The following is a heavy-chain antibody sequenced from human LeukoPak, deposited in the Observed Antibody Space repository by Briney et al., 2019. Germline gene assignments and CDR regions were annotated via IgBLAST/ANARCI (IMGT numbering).Heavy chain of an antibody. V-gene: IGHV4-59*01. CDR2: IYYSGST. J-gene: IGHJ6*03. Sequence: PSETLSLTCTVSGGSISSYYWSWIRQPPGKGLEWIGYIYYSGSTNYNPSLKSRVTISVDTSKNQFSLKLSSVTAADTAVYYCARSYYGSGSYQGYYYYYYMDVWGKGTTVTVSS. CDR3: ARSYYGSGSYQGYYYYYYMDV. D-gene: IGHD3-10*01. CDR1: GGSISSYY.